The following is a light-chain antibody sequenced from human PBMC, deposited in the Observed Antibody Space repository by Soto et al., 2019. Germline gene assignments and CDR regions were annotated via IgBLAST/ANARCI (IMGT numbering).Light chain of an antibody. J-gene: IGKJ4*01. CDR3: YTYNRPPLS. CDR1: QGLGNF. V-gene: IGKV1-27*01. Sequence: DMQMTQSPSYLSASVGDRVTITCRAGQGLGNFLAWYQQKPGKAPRLLVYSAYTLQRGVPSRFSGSGSGTEFYPSINGLQPEDVATYYCYTYNRPPLSLGGGT. CDR2: SAY.